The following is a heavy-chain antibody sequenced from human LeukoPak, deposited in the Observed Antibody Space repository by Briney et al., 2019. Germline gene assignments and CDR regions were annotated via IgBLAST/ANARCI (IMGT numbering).Heavy chain of an antibody. J-gene: IGHJ4*02. D-gene: IGHD3-22*01. CDR1: GFPFSAFH. CDR3: ARVRPGSSGSYYRTS. Sequence: GGSLRLSCVAAGFPFSAFHMSWFRQAPGKGLEGVSYITSGGGFKYYADSVKGRFSISRDDSKNSVFLQMNSLRVEDTAVYYCARVRPGSSGSYYRTSWGQGTLVTVSS. V-gene: IGHV3-11*04. CDR2: ITSGGGFK.